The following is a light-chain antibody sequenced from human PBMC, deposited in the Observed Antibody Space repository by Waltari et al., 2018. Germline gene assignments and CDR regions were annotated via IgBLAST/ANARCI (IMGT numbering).Light chain of an antibody. Sequence: QSVLTQPPSASGTPGQRVIISCSGSSSNTGSDYVYWYQQLPGTAPKLPIDTNNHRPSGVPDRFSGSKSGASASLAISGLRSGDEADYYCAAWDDSLSGWVFGGGTKLTVL. CDR1: SSNTGSDY. J-gene: IGLJ3*02. CDR3: AAWDDSLSGWV. CDR2: TNN. V-gene: IGLV1-47*01.